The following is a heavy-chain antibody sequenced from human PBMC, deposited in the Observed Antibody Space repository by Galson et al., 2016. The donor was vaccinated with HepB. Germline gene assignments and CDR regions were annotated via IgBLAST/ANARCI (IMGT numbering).Heavy chain of an antibody. CDR2: DSMDGRRK. CDR1: GFTFSNYG. J-gene: IGHJ4*02. CDR3: AKRHEYCPAVGCSVDY. V-gene: IGHV3-30*18. D-gene: IGHD2/OR15-2a*01. Sequence: SLRLSCAASGFTFSNYGMHWVRQAPGKGLEWVAADSMDGRRKFYADSVKGRFTISRDNSNNMLFLQMSSLRTYDTAIYYCAKRHEYCPAVGCSVDYWGQGTLVAVSS.